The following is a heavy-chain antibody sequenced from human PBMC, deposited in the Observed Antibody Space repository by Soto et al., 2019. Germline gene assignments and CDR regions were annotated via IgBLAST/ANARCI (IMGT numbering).Heavy chain of an antibody. D-gene: IGHD7-27*01. CDR1: GGSFSSSSHY. CDR3: ARGPSGDKVHY. V-gene: IGHV4-30-4*08. Sequence: PSETLSLTCTVFGGSFSSSSHYWGWIRQPPGEGLEWIGHIFYSGTTYSNPSLRSQVAISLDTSKNHFSLTLSSVTAADTAVYYCARGPSGDKVHYWGQGALVTVSS. J-gene: IGHJ4*02. CDR2: IFYSGTT.